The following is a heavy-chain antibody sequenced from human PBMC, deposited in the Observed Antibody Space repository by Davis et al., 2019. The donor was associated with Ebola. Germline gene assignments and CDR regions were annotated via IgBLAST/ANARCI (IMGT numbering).Heavy chain of an antibody. V-gene: IGHV3-30-3*01. CDR2: ISYDGHNK. Sequence: GESLKISCAASGFTFSSYAMHWVRQAPGKGLEWVAVISYDGHNKYYADSVKGRFTITRDNSKNTLYLQMNSLRAEDTAVYYCAKDQYHGTAVDLYYYYYGMDVWGKGTTVTVSS. J-gene: IGHJ6*04. CDR1: GFTFSSYA. D-gene: IGHD5-18*01. CDR3: AKDQYHGTAVDLYYYYYGMDV.